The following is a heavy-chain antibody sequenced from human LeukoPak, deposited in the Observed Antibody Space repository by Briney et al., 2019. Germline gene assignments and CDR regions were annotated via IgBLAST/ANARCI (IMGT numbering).Heavy chain of an antibody. V-gene: IGHV4-31*03. CDR1: GGSISSGGYY. CDR2: IYYSGST. J-gene: IGHJ4*02. Sequence: PSETLSLTCPVSGGSISSGGYYWSWIRQHPGKGLEWIGYIYYSGSTYYNPSLKTRVTISVDTSKNQFSLKLSSVTAADTAVYYCARGRGTVEDIVVVVADHFDYWGQGTLVTVSS. CDR3: ARGRGTVEDIVVVVADHFDY. D-gene: IGHD2-15*01.